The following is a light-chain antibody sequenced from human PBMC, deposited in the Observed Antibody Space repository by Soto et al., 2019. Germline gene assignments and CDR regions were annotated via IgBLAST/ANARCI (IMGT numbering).Light chain of an antibody. J-gene: IGKJ4*01. V-gene: IGKV3-20*01. CDR2: DAS. CDR3: HQYAVSPLT. Sequence: EIVLTQSPGTLSLSPGESATLSCRASQSVGRNYLAWFQHKPDQAPRLLIYDASNRATGVPDRFVGSGSGTDFTLSVTRLEPEDFAVYYCHQYAVSPLTFGGGTTVEIK. CDR1: QSVGRNY.